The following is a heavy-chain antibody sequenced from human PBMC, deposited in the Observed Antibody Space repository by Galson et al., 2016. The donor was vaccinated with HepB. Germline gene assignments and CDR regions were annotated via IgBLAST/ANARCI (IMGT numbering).Heavy chain of an antibody. CDR1: GGPISGYY. Sequence: SETLSLTCTVSGGPISGYYWSWIRQPPGQGLEWTAAIRYTGRTRYKPSLRSRTTISVDTSRDQFSLTLTSMTAADTAVYYCARGWLHEDNWGQGTLVTVSS. D-gene: IGHD3-9*01. J-gene: IGHJ4*02. V-gene: IGHV4-59*12. CDR2: IRYTGRT. CDR3: ARGWLHEDN.